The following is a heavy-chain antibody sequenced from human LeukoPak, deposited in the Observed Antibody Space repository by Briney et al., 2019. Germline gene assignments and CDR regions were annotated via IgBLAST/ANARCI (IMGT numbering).Heavy chain of an antibody. Sequence: GGSLRLSCAASGFTVSSNYMSWVRQAPGKGLEWVSVISGSGGYTYYADSVKGRFTISRDNSKNTLYLQMNSLRAEDTAVYYCARELVETVVVPAAKPNYYYYGMDVWGQGTTVTVSS. D-gene: IGHD2-2*03. CDR3: ARELVETVVVPAAKPNYYYYGMDV. V-gene: IGHV3-53*05. J-gene: IGHJ6*02. CDR2: ISGSGGYT. CDR1: GFTVSSNY.